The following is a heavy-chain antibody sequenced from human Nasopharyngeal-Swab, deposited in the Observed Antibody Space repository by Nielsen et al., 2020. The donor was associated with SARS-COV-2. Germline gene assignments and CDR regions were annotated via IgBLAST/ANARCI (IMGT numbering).Heavy chain of an antibody. CDR1: GYTFTDYY. CDR3: ARDGMATFKNAFDI. D-gene: IGHD5-24*01. CDR2: IIPIFGTA. Sequence: SVKVSCKASGYTFTDYYIYWVRQAPGQGLEWMGGIIPIFGTANYAQKFQGRVTITADKSTSTAYMELSSLRSEDTAVYYCARDGMATFKNAFDIWGQGTMVTVSS. V-gene: IGHV1-69*06. J-gene: IGHJ3*02.